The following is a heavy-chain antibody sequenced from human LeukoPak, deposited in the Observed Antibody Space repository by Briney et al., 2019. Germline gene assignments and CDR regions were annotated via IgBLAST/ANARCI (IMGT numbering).Heavy chain of an antibody. D-gene: IGHD2-15*01. J-gene: IGHJ4*02. V-gene: IGHV4-59*01. Sequence: SETLSLTCTVSGGSISSYYWSWIRQPPGKGLEGIGYIYYSGSTNYNPSLKSRVTISVDTSKNQFSLKLSSVTAADTAVYYCARAPYCSGGSCYSKIFDYWGQGTLVTVSS. CDR1: GGSISSYY. CDR2: IYYSGST. CDR3: ARAPYCSGGSCYSKIFDY.